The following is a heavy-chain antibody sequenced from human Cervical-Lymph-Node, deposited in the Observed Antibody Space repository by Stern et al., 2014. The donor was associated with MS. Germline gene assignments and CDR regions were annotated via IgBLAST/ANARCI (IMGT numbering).Heavy chain of an antibody. Sequence: QVQLVQSGAEVKKPGSSVKVSCKASGGTFSSYAITWGRQAPGRGLEWMGEIIPMFGTTKYAQRFQGRVTIIADGFTTTAYMELSSLRSEDTAVYYCARRDYYDSSGYYGDAFDIWGQGTMVTVSS. D-gene: IGHD3-22*01. V-gene: IGHV1-69*01. CDR2: IIPMFGTT. CDR3: ARRDYYDSSGYYGDAFDI. J-gene: IGHJ3*02. CDR1: GGTFSSYA.